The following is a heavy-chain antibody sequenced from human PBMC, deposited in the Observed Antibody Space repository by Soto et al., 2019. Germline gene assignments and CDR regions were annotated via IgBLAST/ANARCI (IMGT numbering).Heavy chain of an antibody. D-gene: IGHD3-3*01. CDR2: ISGSGGST. V-gene: IGHV3-23*01. CDR3: AKKLADFWSGYWAGYDMDV. CDR1: GFTFSSYA. Sequence: PGGSLRLACAASGFTFSSYAMSWVRQAPGKGLEWVSAISGSGGSTYYADSVKGRFTISRDNSKNTLYLQMNSLRAEDTAVYYCAKKLADFWSGYWAGYDMDVWGQGTTVTVSS. J-gene: IGHJ6*02.